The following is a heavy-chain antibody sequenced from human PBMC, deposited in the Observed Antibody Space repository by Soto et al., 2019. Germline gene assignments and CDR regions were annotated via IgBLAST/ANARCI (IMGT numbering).Heavy chain of an antibody. CDR3: ARGGGGYCSGGSCYHNLYYFDH. D-gene: IGHD2-15*01. CDR2: INPNSGGT. CDR1: GYTFTGYY. V-gene: IGHV1-2*04. J-gene: IGHJ4*02. Sequence: ASVKVSCKASGYTFTGYYMHWVRQAPGQGLEWMGWINPNSGGTNYAQKFQGWVTMTRDTSISTAYMELSRLRSDDTAVYYCARGGGGYCSGGSCYHNLYYFDHWGQGTLVTVSS.